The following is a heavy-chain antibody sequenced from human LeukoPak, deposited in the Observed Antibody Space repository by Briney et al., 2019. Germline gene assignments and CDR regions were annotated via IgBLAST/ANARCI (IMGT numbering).Heavy chain of an antibody. V-gene: IGHV4-59*12. CDR3: ARTSSYGPFDY. D-gene: IGHD5-18*01. CDR2: IYYSGST. Sequence: SETLSLTCTVSGGSISSYYWSWIRQPPGKGLEWIGYIYYSGSTYYNPPLKSRLTISVDTSKNQFSLNLSSVTAADTAVYYCARTSSYGPFDYWGQGTLVTVSS. J-gene: IGHJ4*02. CDR1: GGSISSYY.